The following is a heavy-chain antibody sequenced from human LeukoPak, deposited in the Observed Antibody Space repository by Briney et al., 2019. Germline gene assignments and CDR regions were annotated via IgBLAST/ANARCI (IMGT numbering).Heavy chain of an antibody. D-gene: IGHD2-21*01. V-gene: IGHV4-59*11. CDR1: GGSISSHY. J-gene: IGHJ4*02. CDR2: IYYSGRI. CDR3: VRGPGDYYSTDY. Sequence: SETLSLTCSVSGGSISSHYWSWIRQPPGKGLEWIGYIYYSGRINYNPSFKSRVTISADTSKNQLSLKVTSVTAAGTAVYYCVRGPGDYYSTDYWGQGTLVTVSS.